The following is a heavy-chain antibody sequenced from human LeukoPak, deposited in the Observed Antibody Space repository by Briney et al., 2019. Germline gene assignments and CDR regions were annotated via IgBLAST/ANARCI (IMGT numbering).Heavy chain of an antibody. J-gene: IGHJ5*02. D-gene: IGHD6-13*01. CDR1: GYTCTSYY. Sequence: ASVKVSCKASGYTCTSYYMHWVRQAPGQGLEWMGWINPNSGGTNYAQKFQGRVTMTRDTSISTAYMELSRLRSDDTAVYYCARCIAAAGTGFDPWGQGTLVTVSS. V-gene: IGHV1-2*02. CDR2: INPNSGGT. CDR3: ARCIAAAGTGFDP.